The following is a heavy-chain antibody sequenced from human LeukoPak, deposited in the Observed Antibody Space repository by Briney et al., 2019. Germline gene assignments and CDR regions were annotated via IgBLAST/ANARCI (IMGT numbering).Heavy chain of an antibody. V-gene: IGHV5-51*01. D-gene: IGHD1-26*01. CDR3: ARLHSGSYFDAFDI. Sequence: GESLKISCRVSGYSFTSYWIGWVRQMPGKGLEWMGIIYPDDSDTRYSPSFQGQVTISADKSISTAYLQWNSLKASDTAMYYCARLHSGSYFDAFDIWGQGTMVIVSS. CDR2: IYPDDSDT. CDR1: GYSFTSYW. J-gene: IGHJ3*02.